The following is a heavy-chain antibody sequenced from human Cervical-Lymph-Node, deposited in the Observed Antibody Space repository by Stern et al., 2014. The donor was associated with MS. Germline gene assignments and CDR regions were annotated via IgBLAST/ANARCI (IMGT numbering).Heavy chain of an antibody. CDR1: GYTFTSYW. V-gene: IGHV5-51*01. CDR3: ARQRYFDY. Sequence: DVPLEESGPAANRPGAPLKISCQASGYTFTSYWIGWSRQTPGKGLEWIAIIFPGGSDIRYSPSFQGQATISANKSSSTAYLQWNTLKASDTAIYYCARQRYFDYWGQGTLVTVSS. CDR2: IFPGGSDI. J-gene: IGHJ4*02.